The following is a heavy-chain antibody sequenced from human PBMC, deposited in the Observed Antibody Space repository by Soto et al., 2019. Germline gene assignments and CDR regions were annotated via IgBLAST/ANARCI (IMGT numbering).Heavy chain of an antibody. V-gene: IGHV1-18*04. CDR1: GYSFATYG. D-gene: IGHD3-22*01. J-gene: IGHJ4*02. Sequence: QVQLVQSGAEVKKPGASVKVSCKASGYSFATYGFSWVRQAPGQGLECVGWISAHNGDTHYSQKFQGRVTLTTDTATSTGYMELRRLTSDDTAVYFCATEPIYYNDGSGYYPLGHWGQGTLVTLSS. CDR3: ATEPIYYNDGSGYYPLGH. CDR2: ISAHNGDT.